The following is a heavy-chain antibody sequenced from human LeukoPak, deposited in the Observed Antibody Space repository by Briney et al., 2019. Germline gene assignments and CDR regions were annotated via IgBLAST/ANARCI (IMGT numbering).Heavy chain of an antibody. Sequence: GGSLRLSCAASGFTFSNAWMSWVRQAPGKGLEWVGRIKSKTDGGTTDYAAPVKGRFTISRDDSKNTLYLQMNSLKTEDTAVYYCTRQGYCSSTSCYIFAFGIWGQGTMVTVSS. CDR3: TRQGYCSSTSCYIFAFGI. D-gene: IGHD2-2*02. J-gene: IGHJ3*02. CDR1: GFTFSNAW. CDR2: IKSKTDGGTT. V-gene: IGHV3-15*01.